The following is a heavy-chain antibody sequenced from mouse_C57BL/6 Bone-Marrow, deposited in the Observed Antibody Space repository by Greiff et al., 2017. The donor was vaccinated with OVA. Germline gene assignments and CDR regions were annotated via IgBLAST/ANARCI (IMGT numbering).Heavy chain of an antibody. J-gene: IGHJ1*03. CDR2: ILPGSGST. V-gene: IGHV1-9*01. Sequence: QVQLQQSGAELMKPGASVKLSCKATGYTFTGYWIEWVKQRPGHGLEWIGEILPGSGSTNYNEKFKGKATFTADTCSNTAYMQLSSLTTEDSAIDYCASGYSKYYPYWYGDDWGTGTTVTVSS. CDR3: ASGYSKYYPYWYGDD. CDR1: GYTFTGYW. D-gene: IGHD2-5*01.